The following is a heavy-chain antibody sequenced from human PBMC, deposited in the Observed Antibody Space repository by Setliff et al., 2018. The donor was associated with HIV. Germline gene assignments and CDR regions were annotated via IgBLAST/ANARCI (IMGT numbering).Heavy chain of an antibody. V-gene: IGHV7-4-1*02. CDR1: GYTFMNFA. CDR2: INPNTGNP. D-gene: IGHD6-13*01. J-gene: IGHJ4*02. CDR3: ARRSHSVGTSWPFDH. Sequence: ASVKVSCKASGYTFMNFAMHWVQQAPGQGLEWMGWINPNTGNPTYAQGFTGRFVFSLDTSVSTAYLQISSLEAQDTGVYYCARRSHSVGTSWPFDHWGQGTQVTVSS.